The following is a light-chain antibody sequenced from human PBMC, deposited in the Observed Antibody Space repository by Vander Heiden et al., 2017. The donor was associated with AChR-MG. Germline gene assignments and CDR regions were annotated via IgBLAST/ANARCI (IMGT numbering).Light chain of an antibody. CDR2: EAS. CDR1: QSISTK. J-gene: IGKJ1*01. CDR3: QQYNSYPGT. Sequence: DIQMTQSPPTLPASVRDTATLTWRASQSISTKLAWYQQKPGKAPKLLIYEASSLESGVPSRFSGSGSGTEFTLTISSLQPDDFATYYCQQYNSYPGTFGQGTKVEIK. V-gene: IGKV1-5*03.